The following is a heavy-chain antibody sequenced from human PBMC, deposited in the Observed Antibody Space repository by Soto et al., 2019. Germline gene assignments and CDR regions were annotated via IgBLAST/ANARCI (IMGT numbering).Heavy chain of an antibody. CDR2: IWYDGSNK. J-gene: IGHJ4*02. D-gene: IGHD1-1*01. CDR3: ARDHGYNYYFDY. V-gene: IGHV3-33*01. CDR1: GLTFSSYG. Sequence: QVQLVESGGGVVQPGTSLRLSCAASGLTFSSYGMHWVRQAPGKGLEWVAVIWYDGSNKYYADSVKGRFTISRDNSKNTLYLQLNSLRAEDTAVYYCARDHGYNYYFDYWGQGTLVTVSS.